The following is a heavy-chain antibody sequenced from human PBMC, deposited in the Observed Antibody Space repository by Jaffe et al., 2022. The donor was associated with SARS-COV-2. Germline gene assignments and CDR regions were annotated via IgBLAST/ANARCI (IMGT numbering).Heavy chain of an antibody. CDR3: ARRSMVGSGFYGMDV. Sequence: QLQLQESGPGLVKPSETLSLTCTVSGGSISSSSYYWGWIRQPPGKGLEWIGSIYYSGSTYYNPSLKSRVTISVDTSKNQFSLKLSSVTAADTAVYYCARRSMVGSGFYGMDVWGQGTTVTVSS. CDR1: GGSISSSSYY. J-gene: IGHJ6*02. D-gene: IGHD6-19*01. CDR2: IYYSGST. V-gene: IGHV4-39*01.